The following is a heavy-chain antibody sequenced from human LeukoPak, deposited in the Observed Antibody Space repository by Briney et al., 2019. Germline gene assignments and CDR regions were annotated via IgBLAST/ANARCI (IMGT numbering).Heavy chain of an antibody. CDR2: ISSSGSTI. D-gene: IGHD5-18*01. V-gene: IGHV3-48*03. Sequence: GGSLRLSCAASGFTFSSYEMNWVRQAPGKGLEWVSYISSSGSTIYYADSVKGRFTISRDNAKNSLYLQMNSLRAEDTAVYYCARWIQTRGGSYWRQGTLVTVSS. CDR3: ARWIQTRGGSY. CDR1: GFTFSSYE. J-gene: IGHJ4*02.